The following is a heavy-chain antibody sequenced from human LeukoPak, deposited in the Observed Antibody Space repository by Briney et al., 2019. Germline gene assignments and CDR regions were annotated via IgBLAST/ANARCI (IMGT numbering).Heavy chain of an antibody. J-gene: IGHJ2*01. CDR3: ARRPYDYVWGSYRYPFDL. D-gene: IGHD3-16*02. V-gene: IGHV4-34*01. CDR1: GGSFSGYY. CDR2: INHSGST. Sequence: SETLSLTCAVYGGSFSGYYWSWIRQPPGKGLEWIGEINHSGSTNYNPSLKSRVTISVDTSKNQFSLKLSSVTAADTAVYYCARRPYDYVWGSYRYPFDLWGRGTLATVSS.